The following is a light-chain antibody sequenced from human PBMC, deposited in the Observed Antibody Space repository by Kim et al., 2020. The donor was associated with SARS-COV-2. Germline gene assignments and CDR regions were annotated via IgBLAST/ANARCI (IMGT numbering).Light chain of an antibody. J-gene: IGKJ5*01. CDR1: QGIRND. V-gene: IGKV1-6*01. CDR3: IQDHNYPVT. Sequence: AYVGDRVTITCRGSQGIRNDLGWYQQKPGTAPKLLIYAASSLQSGVPSRFSGSGSGSDFTLTIISLQPEDFATYYCIQDHNYPVTFGQGTRLEIK. CDR2: AAS.